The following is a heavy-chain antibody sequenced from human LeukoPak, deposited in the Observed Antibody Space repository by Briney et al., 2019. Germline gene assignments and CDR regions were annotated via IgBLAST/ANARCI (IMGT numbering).Heavy chain of an antibody. CDR3: ARDSSPGTTALPDY. CDR1: GYTFTSYG. V-gene: IGHV1-18*01. Sequence: ASVKVSCKASGYTFTSYGISWVRQAPGQGLEWMGWISAYNGSTNYAQKLQGRVTMTTDTSTSTAYMELRSLRSDDTAVYYCARDSSPGTTALPDYWGQGTLVTVSS. D-gene: IGHD1-1*01. J-gene: IGHJ4*02. CDR2: ISAYNGST.